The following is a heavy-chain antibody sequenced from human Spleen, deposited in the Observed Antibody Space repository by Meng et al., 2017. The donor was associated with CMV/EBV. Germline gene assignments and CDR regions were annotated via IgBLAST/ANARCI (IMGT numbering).Heavy chain of an antibody. V-gene: IGHV3-66*02. J-gene: IGHJ6*02. CDR1: GFTVSSNY. CDR2: IYSGGST. Sequence: GESLKISCAASGFTVSSNYMSWVRQAPGKGLEWVSVIYSGGSTYYADSVKGRFTISRDNSKNTLYLQMNSLRAEDTAVYYCARGRSYYYYYGMDVWGQGTTVTVSS. CDR3: ARGRSYYYYYGMDV.